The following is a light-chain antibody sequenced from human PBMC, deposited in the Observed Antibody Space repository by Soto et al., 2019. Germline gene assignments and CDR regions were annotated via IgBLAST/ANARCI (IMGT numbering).Light chain of an antibody. V-gene: IGLV2-14*01. CDR2: EVS. CDR1: SSDVGAYNY. Sequence: QSVLTQPASVPGSPGQTITTSCTGTSSDVGAYNYVSWYQQHPGKAPKLMIYEVSNRPSGVSDRFSGSKSGNTASLTISGLQAADEADYYCSSKRTTASLVFGTGTKVTVL. J-gene: IGLJ1*01. CDR3: SSKRTTASLV.